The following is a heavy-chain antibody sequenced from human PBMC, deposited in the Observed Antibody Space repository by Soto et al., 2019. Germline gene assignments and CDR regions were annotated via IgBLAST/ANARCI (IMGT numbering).Heavy chain of an antibody. CDR2: ISGSGGST. Sequence: GGSLRLSCAASGFTFSSYAMSWVRQAPWKGLEWVSAISGSGGSTYYADSVKGRFTISRDNSKNTLYLQMNSLRAEDTAVYYCAKVILGIFGGFDFWGQGTLVTVSS. V-gene: IGHV3-23*01. J-gene: IGHJ4*02. D-gene: IGHD7-27*01. CDR3: AKVILGIFGGFDF. CDR1: GFTFSSYA.